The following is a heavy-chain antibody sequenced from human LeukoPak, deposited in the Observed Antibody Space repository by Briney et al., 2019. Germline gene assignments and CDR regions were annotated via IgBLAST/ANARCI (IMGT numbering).Heavy chain of an antibody. CDR3: AKHHQGDIVPMVYAIDY. CDR1: GFTFSSYG. V-gene: IGHV3-30*18. D-gene: IGHD2-8*01. CDR2: ISYDGSKN. J-gene: IGHJ4*02. Sequence: GGSLRLSCAASGFTFSSYGMHWVRQAPGKGLEWVAVISYDGSKNYYADSVKGRFTISRDNSKHPLYLQMNSLRAEDTAVHYRAKHHQGDIVPMVYAIDYRGQGTLATVSS.